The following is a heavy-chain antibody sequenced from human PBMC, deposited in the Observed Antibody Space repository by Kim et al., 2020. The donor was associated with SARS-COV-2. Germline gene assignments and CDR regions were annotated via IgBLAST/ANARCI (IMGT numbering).Heavy chain of an antibody. CDR1: GFTFSSYW. CDR3: ARGIEDSSGWYAPVLTAFDI. D-gene: IGHD6-19*01. V-gene: IGHV3-7*01. CDR2: IKQDGSEK. Sequence: GGSLRLSCAASGFTFSSYWMSWVRQAPGKGLEWVANIKQDGSEKYYVDSVKGRFTISRDNAKNSLYLQMNSLRAEDTAVYYCARGIEDSSGWYAPVLTAFDIWGQGTMVTVSS. J-gene: IGHJ3*02.